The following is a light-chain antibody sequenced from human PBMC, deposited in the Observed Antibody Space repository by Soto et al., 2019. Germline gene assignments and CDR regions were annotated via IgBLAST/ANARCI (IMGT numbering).Light chain of an antibody. CDR2: DVS. Sequence: QSALTQPASVSGSPGQSITIPCTGTSSDVGGYNYVSWYQQHPGKAPKLMIYDVSNRPSGVSNRFSGSKSGNTASLTTSGLQAEDEADYYCSSYTSSSTLVFGGGTQLTVL. V-gene: IGLV2-14*01. J-gene: IGLJ2*01. CDR1: SSDVGGYNY. CDR3: SSYTSSSTLV.